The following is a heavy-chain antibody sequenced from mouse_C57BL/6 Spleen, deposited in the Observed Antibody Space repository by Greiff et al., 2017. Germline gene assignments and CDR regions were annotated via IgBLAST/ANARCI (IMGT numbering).Heavy chain of an antibody. D-gene: IGHD2-5*01. CDR3: TRGDYSNYYCDD. V-gene: IGHV1-15*01. J-gene: IGHJ2*01. Sequence: QVQLQQSGAELVRPGASVTLSCKASGYTFTDYEMHWVKQTPVHGLEWIGAIDPETGGTAYNQKFKGKAILTADKSSSTAYMELRSLTSEDSAVYYCTRGDYSNYYCDDWGQGTTLTVAS. CDR1: GYTFTDYE. CDR2: IDPETGGT.